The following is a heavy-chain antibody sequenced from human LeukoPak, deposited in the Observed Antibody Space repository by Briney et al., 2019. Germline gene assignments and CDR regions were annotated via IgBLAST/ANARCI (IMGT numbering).Heavy chain of an antibody. CDR2: IIPIFGTT. CDR3: AREWKLSSSTGQGWFDP. Sequence: GASVKVSCKASGGTFSSYAISWVRQAPGQGLEWMGGIIPIFGTTNYAQKFQDRVTITADKSTSTPCMELSSLRSEDTAVYYCAREWKLSSSTGQGWFDPWGQGTLVTVSS. V-gene: IGHV1-69*06. J-gene: IGHJ5*02. CDR1: GGTFSSYA. D-gene: IGHD6-6*01.